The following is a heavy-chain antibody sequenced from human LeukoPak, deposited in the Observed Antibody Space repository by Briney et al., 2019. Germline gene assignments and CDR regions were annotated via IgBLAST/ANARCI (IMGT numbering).Heavy chain of an antibody. CDR1: VGSFSGYY. V-gene: IGHV4-34*01. D-gene: IGHD6-13*01. CDR2: VNHSGTT. CDR3: ASSRGYSSSLWYYYMDV. J-gene: IGHJ6*03. Sequence: PSETLSLTCAVYVGSFSGYYWSWIRQPPGKELEWIGEVNHSGTTNYNPSLKSRVTISIDTSKNQFSLKLSSVTAADTAVYYCASSRGYSSSLWYYYMDVWGKGTTVTVSS.